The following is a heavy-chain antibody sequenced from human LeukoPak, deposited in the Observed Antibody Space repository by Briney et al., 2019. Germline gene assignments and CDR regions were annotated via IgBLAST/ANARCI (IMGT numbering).Heavy chain of an antibody. Sequence: SETLSLTCTVSGGSISSYYWSWTRQPPGKGLEWIGYIYYSGSTNYNPSLKSRVIISVDTSKNQFSLNLNSVTAADTAVYFCARHSWVNGYFDFWGQGTLVTVSS. J-gene: IGHJ4*02. D-gene: IGHD4-17*01. CDR3: ARHSWVNGYFDF. CDR2: IYYSGST. CDR1: GGSISSYY. V-gene: IGHV4-59*08.